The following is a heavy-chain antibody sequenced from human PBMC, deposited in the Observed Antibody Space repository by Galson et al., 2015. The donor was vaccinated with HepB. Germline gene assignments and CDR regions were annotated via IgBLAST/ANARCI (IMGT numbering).Heavy chain of an antibody. J-gene: IGHJ6*02. CDR3: ARDRSGKGHYYYGMDV. CDR2: ISYDGSNK. D-gene: IGHD3-10*01. CDR1: GFTFSSYA. V-gene: IGHV3-30-3*01. Sequence: SLRLSCAASGFTFSSYAMHWVRQAPGKGLEWVAVISYDGSNKYYADSVKGRFTISRDNSKNTLYLQMNSLRAEDTAVYYCARDRSGKGHYYYGMDVWGQGTTVTVSS.